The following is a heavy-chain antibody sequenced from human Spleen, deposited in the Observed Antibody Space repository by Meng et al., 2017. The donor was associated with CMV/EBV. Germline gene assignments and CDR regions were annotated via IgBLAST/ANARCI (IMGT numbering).Heavy chain of an antibody. Sequence: GESLKISCAASGFTFSNYNMDWVRQAPGEGLEWVAAVSYDGSNQYYIESVKGRFTVSRDDAENSVYLQMNSLTDEDTALYYCAREEINCGGDCYVHWGQGTLVTVSS. D-gene: IGHD2-21*01. J-gene: IGHJ4*02. CDR1: GFTFSNYN. CDR3: AREEINCGGDCYVH. CDR2: VSYDGSNQ. V-gene: IGHV3-30*04.